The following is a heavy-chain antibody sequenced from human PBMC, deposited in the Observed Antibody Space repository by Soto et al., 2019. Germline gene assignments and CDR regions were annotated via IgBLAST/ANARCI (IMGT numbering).Heavy chain of an antibody. CDR1: GGTFSSYA. Sequence: QVQLVQSGAEVKKPGSSVKVSCKASGGTFSSYAISWVRQAPGQGLEWMGGIIPIFGTANYAQKFQGRVTIXAXXCTSTAYVELRSLRSEDTAVYYCGVGEGADWYFDLWGRGTLVTVSS. CDR3: GVGEGADWYFDL. J-gene: IGHJ2*01. CDR2: IIPIFGTA. V-gene: IGHV1-69*12. D-gene: IGHD3-10*01.